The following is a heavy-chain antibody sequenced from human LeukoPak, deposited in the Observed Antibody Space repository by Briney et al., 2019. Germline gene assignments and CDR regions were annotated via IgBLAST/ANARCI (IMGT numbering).Heavy chain of an antibody. CDR1: GFTFSSYA. J-gene: IGHJ4*02. Sequence: GGSLRLSCAASGFTFSSYAMSWIRQAPGKGLEWVSAISGSGGSTYYADSVKGRFTISRDNSKNTLYLQMNSLRAEDTAVYYCAKGVSSIAARPIDYWGQGTLVTVSS. CDR3: AKGVSSIAARPIDY. CDR2: ISGSGGST. V-gene: IGHV3-23*01. D-gene: IGHD6-6*01.